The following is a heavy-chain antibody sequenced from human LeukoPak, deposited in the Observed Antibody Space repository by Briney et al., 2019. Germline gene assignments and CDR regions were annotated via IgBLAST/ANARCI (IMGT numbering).Heavy chain of an antibody. D-gene: IGHD3-3*01. CDR3: ARTPRITIFGVVTGVYYMDV. CDR2: IIPIFGTA. J-gene: IGHJ6*03. Sequence: ASVKVSCKASGGTFSSYAISWVRQAPGQGLEWMGGIIPIFGTANYAQKFQGRVTITTDESTSTAYMELSSLRSEDTAVYYCARTPRITIFGVVTGVYYMDVWGKGTTVTVSS. V-gene: IGHV1-69*05. CDR1: GGTFSSYA.